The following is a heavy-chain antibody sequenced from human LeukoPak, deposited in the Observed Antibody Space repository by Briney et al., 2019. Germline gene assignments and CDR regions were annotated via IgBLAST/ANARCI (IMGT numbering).Heavy chain of an antibody. V-gene: IGHV4-34*01. Sequence: PSETLSLTCAVYGGSFSGYYWSWIRQPPGKGLEWIGEINHSGSTNYNPSLKSRVTISVDTSKNQFSLKLSSVTAADTAVYYCARGRWFGELGTSSKLPFDYWGQGTLVTVSS. CDR1: GGSFSGYY. D-gene: IGHD3-10*01. CDR3: ARGRWFGELGTSSKLPFDY. CDR2: INHSGST. J-gene: IGHJ4*02.